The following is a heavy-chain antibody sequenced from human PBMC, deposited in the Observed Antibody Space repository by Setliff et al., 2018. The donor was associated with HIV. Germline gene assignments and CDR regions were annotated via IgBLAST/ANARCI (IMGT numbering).Heavy chain of an antibody. Sequence: SETLSLTCAVSGYSISRGYYWGWIRQPPGKGLEWIGNIYHSGSTFYNPSLKSRVTTSVDTSKNQFSLKLRSVTAADTAVYYCARLSPLDWPFDYWGQGTLVTVSS. CDR3: ARLSPLDWPFDY. J-gene: IGHJ4*02. CDR1: GYSISRGYY. D-gene: IGHD3-9*01. CDR2: IYHSGST. V-gene: IGHV4-38-2*01.